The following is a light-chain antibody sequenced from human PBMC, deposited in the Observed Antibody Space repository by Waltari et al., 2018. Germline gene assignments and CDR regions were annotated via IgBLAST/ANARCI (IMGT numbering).Light chain of an antibody. V-gene: IGLV1-40*01. CDR3: QSYDSSLSGPVVV. CDR2: GNS. J-gene: IGLJ2*01. Sequence: QSVLTQPPSVSGAPGQRVTISCTGSSSNLGAGYDVPWYHQLPGTTPKLLIYGNSNRPSGVPDRFSGSKSGTSASLAITGLQAEDEADYYCQSYDSSLSGPVVVFGGGTKLTVL. CDR1: SSNLGAGYD.